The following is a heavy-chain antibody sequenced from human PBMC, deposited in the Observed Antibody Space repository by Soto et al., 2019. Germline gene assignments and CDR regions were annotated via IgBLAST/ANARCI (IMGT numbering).Heavy chain of an antibody. CDR1: WFIFSGTT. CDR2: IRGRADNYAT. J-gene: IGHJ4*02. V-gene: IGHV3-73*01. CDR3: TRAPDGNNADY. D-gene: IGHD6-13*01. Sequence: PGGSLRLSCAASWFIFSGTTIHWVRQASGEGLEWVGRIRGRADNYATGYAASVKGRFTISRDDSKKTAYLQMNSLKTEDTAVYFCTRAPDGNNADYWGQGTLVTVSS.